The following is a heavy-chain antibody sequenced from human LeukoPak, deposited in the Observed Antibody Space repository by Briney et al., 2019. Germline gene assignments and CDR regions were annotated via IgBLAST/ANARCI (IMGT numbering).Heavy chain of an antibody. CDR1: GFTFSNFP. Sequence: GGSLRLSCAASGFTFSNFPMNWVRQTPGKGLEWISYICSTCSTIYYSASVRGRFTISRDNAMDVLYLQMNSLRVEDTAVYYCARGPGYGHFFDYWRQGTLVTVSS. CDR3: ARGPGYGHFFDY. J-gene: IGHJ4*02. D-gene: IGHD4-17*01. CDR2: ICSTCSTI. V-gene: IGHV3-48*01.